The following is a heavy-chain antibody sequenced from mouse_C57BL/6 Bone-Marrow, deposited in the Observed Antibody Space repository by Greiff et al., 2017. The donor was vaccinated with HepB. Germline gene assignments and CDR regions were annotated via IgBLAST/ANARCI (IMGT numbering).Heavy chain of an antibody. V-gene: IGHV2-5*01. CDR2: IWRGGST. CDR1: GFSLTSYG. J-gene: IGHJ3*01. CDR3: AKGLAWFAY. Sequence: QVQLKESGPGLVQPSQSLSITCTVSGFSLTSYGVHWVRQSPGKGLEWLGVIWRGGSTDYNAALMSRLSITKDNSKSQVFFKMNSLQADDTAIYYCAKGLAWFAYWGQGTLVTVSA.